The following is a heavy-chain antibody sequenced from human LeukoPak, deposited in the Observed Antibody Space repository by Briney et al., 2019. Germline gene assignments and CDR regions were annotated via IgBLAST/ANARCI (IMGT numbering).Heavy chain of an antibody. V-gene: IGHV3-7*05. CDR2: INQDGSEK. J-gene: IGHJ4*02. CDR1: GFTFNIYW. D-gene: IGHD4-17*01. Sequence: PGESLRLSCAASGFTFNIYWMSWVRQAPGKGLEWVANINQDGSEKYYVDSVKGRFTISRDNAKNSLYLQMNSLTAEDTAVYYCARDKSYGDSEDYWGQGTLVTVSS. CDR3: ARDKSYGDSEDY.